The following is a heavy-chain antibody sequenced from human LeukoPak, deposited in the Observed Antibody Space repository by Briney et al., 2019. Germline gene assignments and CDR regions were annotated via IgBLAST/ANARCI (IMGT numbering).Heavy chain of an antibody. CDR2: IYYSGST. Sequence: SETLSLTCTVSGGSISSGGYYWSWIRQHPGKGLEWIGYIYYSGSTYYNPSLKSRVTISVDTSKNQFSLKLSSETAADTAVYYCARNYGMSSGYFYWGQGTLVTVSS. V-gene: IGHV4-31*03. CDR1: GGSISSGGYY. J-gene: IGHJ4*02. CDR3: ARNYGMSSGYFY. D-gene: IGHD3-22*01.